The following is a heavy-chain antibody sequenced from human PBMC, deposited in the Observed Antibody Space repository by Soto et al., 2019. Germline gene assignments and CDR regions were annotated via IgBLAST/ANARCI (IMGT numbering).Heavy chain of an antibody. J-gene: IGHJ6*02. CDR1: GFTFSSYA. Sequence: GGSLRLSCAASGFTFSSYAMSWVRQAPGKGLECVSAISGSGGSTYYADSVKGRFTISRDNSKNSLYLQMNSLRTEDTALYYCAKDITTGPYYYGMDVWGQGTTVTVSS. CDR3: AKDITTGPYYYGMDV. CDR2: ISGSGGST. V-gene: IGHV3-23*01. D-gene: IGHD1-1*01.